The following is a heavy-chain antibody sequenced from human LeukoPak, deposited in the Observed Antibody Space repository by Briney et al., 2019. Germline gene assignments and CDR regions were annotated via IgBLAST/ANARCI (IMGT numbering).Heavy chain of an antibody. Sequence: VGSLRLSCAASGFTFSSYSMNWVRQAPGKGLEWVSSISSSSSYIYYADSVEGRFAISRDNAKNSLYLQMNSLRAEDTAVYYCARAPVDTAMGDYWGEGTLVTVSS. CDR1: GFTFSSYS. D-gene: IGHD5-18*01. J-gene: IGHJ4*02. CDR2: ISSSSSYI. V-gene: IGHV3-21*01. CDR3: ARAPVDTAMGDY.